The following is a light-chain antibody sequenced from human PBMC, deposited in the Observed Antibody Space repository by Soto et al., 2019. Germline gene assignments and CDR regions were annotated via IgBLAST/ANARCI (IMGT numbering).Light chain of an antibody. CDR1: SSDVGGYEH. Sequence: QSVLTQPASVSGSPGQSVTISCTGTSSDVGGYEHVSWYQQQPGTAPKLILYEVNKRPSGVPDRFSGSKSGASASLAISGLRPEDEAHYYCAAWDDSLRGVVFGGGTKLTVL. J-gene: IGLJ2*01. V-gene: IGLV2-8*01. CDR3: AAWDDSLRGVV. CDR2: EVN.